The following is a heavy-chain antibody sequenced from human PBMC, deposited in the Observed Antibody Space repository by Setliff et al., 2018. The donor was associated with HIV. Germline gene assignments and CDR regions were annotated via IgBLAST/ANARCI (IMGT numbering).Heavy chain of an antibody. V-gene: IGHV4-4*07. CDR1: GGSMNDYY. J-gene: IGHJ4*02. Sequence: PSETLSLTCTVSGGSMNDYYWSWVRQPAGKTLEWLGRISSSGISTYNFSLRSRVTMSIDTSNNQFSLTLNSVTAADTAVYYCARGLNYYGSGSYLPLGYWGQGTLVTVSS. D-gene: IGHD3-10*01. CDR2: ISSSGIS. CDR3: ARGLNYYGSGSYLPLGY.